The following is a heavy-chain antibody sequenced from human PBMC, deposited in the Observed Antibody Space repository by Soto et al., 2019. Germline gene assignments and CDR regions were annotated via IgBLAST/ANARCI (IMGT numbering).Heavy chain of an antibody. Sequence: SETLSLTCAVSGGSISSSNWWSWVRQPPGKGLEWIGEIYYSGTTYYNPSLKSRVTMSVDTSKNQFSLKLTSVTAVDTAVYYCARREIQGPIDYWGQGTTVTVSS. CDR1: GGSISSSNW. D-gene: IGHD1-26*01. CDR2: IYYSGTT. CDR3: ARREIQGPIDY. J-gene: IGHJ4*03. V-gene: IGHV4-4*02.